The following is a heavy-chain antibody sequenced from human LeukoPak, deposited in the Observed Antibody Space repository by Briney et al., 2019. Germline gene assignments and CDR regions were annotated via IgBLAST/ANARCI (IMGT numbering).Heavy chain of an antibody. CDR2: IDWDDEK. Sequence: SGPALVKPTQTLTLTCTFSGFSLSTSLMRVSWIRQPPGEALEWLARIDWDDEKFYSTSLKTRLTISKDTSKNQVVLTMTNMDPVDTGTYYCARIGASAGDYFDYWRQGTLVTVSS. J-gene: IGHJ4*02. CDR1: GFSLSTSLMR. D-gene: IGHD6-13*01. CDR3: ARIGASAGDYFDY. V-gene: IGHV2-70*04.